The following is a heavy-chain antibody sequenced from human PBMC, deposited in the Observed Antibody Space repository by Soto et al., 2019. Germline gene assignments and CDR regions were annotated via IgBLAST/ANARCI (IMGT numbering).Heavy chain of an antibody. CDR1: GFIFDNYA. CDR2: ISFSGDTT. V-gene: IGHV3-23*01. CDR3: AKVPNFQDCRSGSCYPISPYSWFDP. D-gene: IGHD2-15*01. Sequence: HPGGSLRLSCAASGFIFDNYAMSWVRQAPGKGLEWVSDISFSGDTTHYADSVKGRFTISRDNFKNILYLQMNSLRAEDTAVYYCAKVPNFQDCRSGSCYPISPYSWFDPWGQGTQVTVSS. J-gene: IGHJ5*02.